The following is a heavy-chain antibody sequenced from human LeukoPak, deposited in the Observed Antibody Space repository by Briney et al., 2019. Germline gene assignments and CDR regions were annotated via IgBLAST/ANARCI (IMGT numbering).Heavy chain of an antibody. Sequence: PSETLSLTCAVYGGSFSCYYLSWIRQPPGKGLERIGEINHSGSTNYNPSLKSRVTISVDTSKNQFSLKLSSVTAADTAVYYCARGRARSRPDQGGRARAAIGIVKSYFDYWGQGTLVTVSS. V-gene: IGHV4-34*01. CDR3: ARGRARSRPDQGGRARAAIGIVKSYFDY. CDR1: GGSFSCYY. J-gene: IGHJ4*02. CDR2: INHSGST. D-gene: IGHD2-2*02.